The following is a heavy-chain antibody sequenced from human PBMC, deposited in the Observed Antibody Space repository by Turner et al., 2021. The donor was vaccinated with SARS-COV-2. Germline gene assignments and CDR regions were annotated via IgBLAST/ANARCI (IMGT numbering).Heavy chain of an antibody. V-gene: IGHV1-24*01. CDR2: FDPEDGET. D-gene: IGHD2-21*02. CDR1: GYTLIELS. CDR3: AAGYAYCGADCSIDY. Sequence: QVQLVQSGAAVKKPGASVKVSCKVSGYTLIELSMHWVRQAPGQGLEWMGGFDPEDGETIYAQKFQGRVTMTEDTSTDTAYMELSSLRSEDTAVYYCAAGYAYCGADCSIDYWGQEPWSPSPQ. J-gene: IGHJ4*01.